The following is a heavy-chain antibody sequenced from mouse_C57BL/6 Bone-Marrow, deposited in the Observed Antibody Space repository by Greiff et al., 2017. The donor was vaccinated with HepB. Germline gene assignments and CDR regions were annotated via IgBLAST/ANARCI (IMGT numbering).Heavy chain of an antibody. Sequence: QVQLQQSGAELVRPGASVTLSCKASGYTFTDYEMHWVKQKPVHGLEWIGAIDPETGGTAYNQKFKGKAILTADKSSSTAYMELRSLKSEDSAVYYCTVPPYYYAMDYWGQGTSVTVSS. CDR1: GYTFTDYE. V-gene: IGHV1-15*01. CDR3: TVPPYYYAMDY. CDR2: IDPETGGT. J-gene: IGHJ4*01. D-gene: IGHD2-14*01.